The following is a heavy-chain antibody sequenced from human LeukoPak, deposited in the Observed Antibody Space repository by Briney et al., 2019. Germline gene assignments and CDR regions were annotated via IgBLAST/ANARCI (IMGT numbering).Heavy chain of an antibody. CDR3: ARDFNYGGNFDY. CDR1: GFTFSSYE. V-gene: IGHV3-48*03. CDR2: ISSSGSTI. J-gene: IGHJ4*02. D-gene: IGHD4-23*01. Sequence: GGSLRLSCAASGFTFSSYEMNWVRQAPGKGLEWVSYISSSGSTIYYADSVKGRFTISRDNAKNSLYLQMNSLRAEDTAVYYCARDFNYGGNFDYWGQGTLVTVSS.